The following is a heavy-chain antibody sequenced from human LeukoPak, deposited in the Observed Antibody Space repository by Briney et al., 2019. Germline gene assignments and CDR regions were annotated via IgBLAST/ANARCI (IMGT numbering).Heavy chain of an antibody. CDR2: VYYRRRS. J-gene: IGHJ4*02. D-gene: IGHD6-19*01. CDR1: GDSISKGNFY. V-gene: IGHV4-39*01. Sequence: PSETLSLTCTVSGDSISKGNFYWGWIRQPPGKGLEWIGSVYYRRRSDQNPSLKSRVTISVDTSKNQLSLKLSSVTAADTAVYYCARRWSSGWYWDYWGQGTLVTVSS. CDR3: ARRWSSGWYWDY.